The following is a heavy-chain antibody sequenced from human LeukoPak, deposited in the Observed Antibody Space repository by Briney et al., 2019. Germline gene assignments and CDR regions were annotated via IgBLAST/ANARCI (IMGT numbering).Heavy chain of an antibody. V-gene: IGHV4-39*07. D-gene: IGHD3-10*01. CDR3: ARASLGVSITMVRGVIITGYNWFDP. J-gene: IGHJ5*02. Sequence: SETLSLTCTVSGGSISSSSYYWGWIRQPPGKGLEWIGSIYYSGSTYYNPSLKSRVTISVDTSKNQFSLKLSSVTAADTAVYYCARASLGVSITMVRGVIITGYNWFDPWGQGTLVTVSS. CDR2: IYYSGST. CDR1: GGSISSSSYY.